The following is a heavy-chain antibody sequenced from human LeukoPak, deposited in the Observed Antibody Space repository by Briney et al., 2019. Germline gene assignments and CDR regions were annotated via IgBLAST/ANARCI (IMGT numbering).Heavy chain of an antibody. CDR3: ARVLPQPAARMGDYYYHGMDV. D-gene: IGHD2-2*01. V-gene: IGHV4-4*02. J-gene: IGHJ6*02. CDR1: GGSISSSNW. CDR2: IYHSGST. Sequence: SGTLSLTCAVSGGSISSSNWWSWVRQPPGKGLEWIGEIYHSGSTNYNPSLKSRVTISVDKSKNQFSLKLSSVTAADTAVYYCARVLPQPAARMGDYYYHGMDVWGQGNTVTVSS.